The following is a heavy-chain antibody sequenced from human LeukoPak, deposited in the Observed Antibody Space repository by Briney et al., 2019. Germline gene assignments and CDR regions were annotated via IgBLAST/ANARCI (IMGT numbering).Heavy chain of an antibody. Sequence: GSSVKVSCKASGGTFSSYAISWVRQAPGQGLEWMGIINPSGGSTSYAQKFQGRVTMTRDMSTSTVYMELSSLRSEDTAVYYCARSRSSTDAFDIWGQGTMVTVSS. D-gene: IGHD6-13*01. CDR1: GGTFSSYA. V-gene: IGHV1-46*01. J-gene: IGHJ3*02. CDR3: ARSRSSTDAFDI. CDR2: INPSGGST.